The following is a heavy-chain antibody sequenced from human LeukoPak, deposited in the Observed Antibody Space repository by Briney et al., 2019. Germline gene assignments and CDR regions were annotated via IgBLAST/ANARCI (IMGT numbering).Heavy chain of an antibody. CDR1: GGSFSDYY. J-gene: IGHJ4*02. D-gene: IGHD6-13*01. V-gene: IGHV4-34*01. CDR3: ARGAAGTGAADY. CDR2: INHSGNT. Sequence: SETLSLTCAVYGGSFSDYYWSWIRQPPGKGLEWIGEINHSGNTNYNPSLKSRVTISVDTSKNQFSLRLSSVTAADTAVYFCARGAAGTGAADYWGQGTLVTVSS.